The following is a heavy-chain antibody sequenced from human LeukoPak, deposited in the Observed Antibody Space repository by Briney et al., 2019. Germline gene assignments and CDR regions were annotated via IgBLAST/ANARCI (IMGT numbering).Heavy chain of an antibody. Sequence: GGSLRLSCAASGFTFSSYDMHWVRQATGKGLEWVSAIGTAGDTYYPGSVKGRFTISRENAKNSVQLQMNNLRAEDTALYYCAVLEGLSWGQGTLVTVSS. CDR3: AVLEGLS. V-gene: IGHV3-13*01. D-gene: IGHD3-3*02. CDR1: GFTFSSYD. J-gene: IGHJ4*02. CDR2: IGTAGDT.